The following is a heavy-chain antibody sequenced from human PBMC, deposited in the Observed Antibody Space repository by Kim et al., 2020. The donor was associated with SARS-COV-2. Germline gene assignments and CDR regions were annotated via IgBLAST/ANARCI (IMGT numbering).Heavy chain of an antibody. CDR2: TI. CDR3: ARDRWYYFDY. D-gene: IGHD2-15*01. V-gene: IGHV3-48*04. J-gene: IGHJ4*02. Sequence: TIYYADSVKGRFTISRDNAKNSLYLQMNSLRAEDTAVYYCARDRWYYFDYWGQGTLVTVSS.